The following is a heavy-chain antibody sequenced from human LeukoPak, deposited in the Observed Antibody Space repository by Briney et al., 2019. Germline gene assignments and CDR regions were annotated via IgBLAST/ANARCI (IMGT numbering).Heavy chain of an antibody. CDR1: GGTFSSYP. D-gene: IGHD3-10*01. CDR2: IIPMFDTA. Sequence: EASVKVSCKASGGTFSSYPIRWVRQAPGQGLEWMGGIIPMFDTADFAQKFQGRVTITADTSTSTAYMQLSSLRSEDTAVYYCARARSGPYGSGSLDAFDIWGQGTMVTVSS. CDR3: ARARSGPYGSGSLDAFDI. J-gene: IGHJ3*02. V-gene: IGHV1-69*06.